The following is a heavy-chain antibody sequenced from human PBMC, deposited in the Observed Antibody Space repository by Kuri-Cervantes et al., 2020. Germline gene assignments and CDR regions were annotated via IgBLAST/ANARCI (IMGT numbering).Heavy chain of an antibody. D-gene: IGHD3-22*01. CDR2: INHSGST. J-gene: IGHJ4*02. CDR3: ARDYYYYYGSSGFDY. Sequence: SQTPSLTCAVYGGSFSGYYWSWIRQPPGKGLEWSGEINHSGSTNYNPSLKSRVTISVDTSKNQFSLKLSSVTAADTAVYYCARDYYYYYGSSGFDYWGQGTLVTVSS. V-gene: IGHV4-34*01. CDR1: GGSFSGYY.